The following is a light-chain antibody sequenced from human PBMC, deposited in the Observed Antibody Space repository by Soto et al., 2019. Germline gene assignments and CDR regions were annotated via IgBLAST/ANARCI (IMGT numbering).Light chain of an antibody. J-gene: IGKJ2*01. CDR3: PQYGSSPGGGVYT. CDR1: QSVSSSD. CDR2: GAS. Sequence: EIVLTQSPGTLSLSPGERATLSCRASQSVSSSDLAWYQQKPGQATRLLIDGASSRATGIPERVSGSGSGTDFTRTISRLEPEDFAVYYCPQYGSSPGGGVYTFGQGTKLEIK. V-gene: IGKV3-20*01.